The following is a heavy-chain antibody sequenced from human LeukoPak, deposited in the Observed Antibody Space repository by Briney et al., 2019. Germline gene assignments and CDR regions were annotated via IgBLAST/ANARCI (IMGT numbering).Heavy chain of an antibody. J-gene: IGHJ5*02. Sequence: ASVKVSCKASGYTFTSYGISWVRQAPGQGLEWMGGIIPIFGTANYAQKFQGRVTITADKSTSTAYMELSSLRSEDTAVYYCATRLHGSWFDPWGQGTLVTVSS. CDR2: IIPIFGTA. CDR3: ATRLHGSWFDP. CDR1: GYTFTSYG. V-gene: IGHV1-69*06. D-gene: IGHD1-26*01.